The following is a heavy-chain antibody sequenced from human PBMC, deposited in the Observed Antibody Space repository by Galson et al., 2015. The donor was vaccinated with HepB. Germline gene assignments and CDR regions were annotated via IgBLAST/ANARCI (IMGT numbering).Heavy chain of an antibody. CDR2: INPSGGSP. CDR1: GYTFTSYY. V-gene: IGHV1-46*01. J-gene: IGHJ5*02. Sequence: SVKVSCKASGYTFTSYYMHWVRQAPGQGLEWMGIINPSGGSPSYAQKFQGRVTMTRDTSTSTVYMELSSLRSEDTAVYYCARSLAGGAFDPWGQGTLVTVSS. D-gene: IGHD3-16*01. CDR3: ARSLAGGAFDP.